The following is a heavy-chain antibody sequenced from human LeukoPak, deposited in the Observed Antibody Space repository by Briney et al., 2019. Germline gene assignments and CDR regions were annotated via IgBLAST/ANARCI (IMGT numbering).Heavy chain of an antibody. CDR1: GFTVSSND. V-gene: IGHV3-53*01. Sequence: GGSLRLSCAASGFTVSSNDMSWVRQAPGKGLECISVIYSGGSTDYADSVKGRLTISRDNSKNTLYLQMNSLRAEDTAVYYCARDNGSSSWPTHDYWGQGTLVTVSS. J-gene: IGHJ4*02. CDR2: IYSGGST. D-gene: IGHD6-13*01. CDR3: ARDNGSSSWPTHDY.